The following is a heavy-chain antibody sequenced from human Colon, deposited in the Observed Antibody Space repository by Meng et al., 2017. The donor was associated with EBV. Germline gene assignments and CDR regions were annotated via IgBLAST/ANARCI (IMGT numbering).Heavy chain of an antibody. CDR3: AKSRGEQWLIYY. V-gene: IGHV3-23*04. CDR2: ISGSGGHT. CDR1: GFTFSNYA. Sequence: EVQLGESGGCLVQPGGSLRLSWAASGFTFSNYAMNWVRQAPGKGLEWVSAISGSGGHTYYADSVKGRFTISRDNAKNTVHLQLNSLRVEDTALYFCAKSRGEQWLIYYWGQGTLVTVSS. J-gene: IGHJ4*02. D-gene: IGHD6-19*01.